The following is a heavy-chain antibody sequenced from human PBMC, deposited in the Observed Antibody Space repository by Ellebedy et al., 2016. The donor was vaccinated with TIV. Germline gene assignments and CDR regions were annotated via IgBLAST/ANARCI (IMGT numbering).Heavy chain of an antibody. Sequence: GESLKISCAAPGFTLSNSGMTWVRQAPGRGLEWVSHISISGTTLYYADSVRGRFTISRDNAKNSLYLRMNSLRADDTAMYYCARVDRVSHAMDVWGQGTPVTVSS. CDR2: ISISGTTL. J-gene: IGHJ6*02. V-gene: IGHV3-48*01. CDR1: GFTLSNSG. CDR3: ARVDRVSHAMDV. D-gene: IGHD1-14*01.